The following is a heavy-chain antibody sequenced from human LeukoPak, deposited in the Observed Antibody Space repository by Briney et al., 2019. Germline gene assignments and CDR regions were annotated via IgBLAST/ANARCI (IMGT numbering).Heavy chain of an antibody. Sequence: PSETLSLTCTVSGYSISSGYYWGWIRQPPGKGLEWTGSIDHSGSTYYNPSLKSRITISVDTSKNQFSLKLSSVTAADTAVYYCARGRRYYYDSSGYRLDYWGQGTLVTVSS. J-gene: IGHJ4*02. CDR1: GYSISSGYY. V-gene: IGHV4-38-2*02. D-gene: IGHD3-22*01. CDR2: IDHSGST. CDR3: ARGRRYYYDSSGYRLDY.